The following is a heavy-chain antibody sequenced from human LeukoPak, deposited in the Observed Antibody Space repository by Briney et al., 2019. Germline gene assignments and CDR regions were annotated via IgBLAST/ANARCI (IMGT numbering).Heavy chain of an antibody. J-gene: IGHJ4*02. CDR1: GYTFTSYG. V-gene: IGHV1-18*01. CDR3: ARDGLRIAALGEDFDY. Sequence: ASVKVSCKASGYTFTSYGISWVRQAPGQGLERMGWISAYNGKTNYPQKVQGRVTLTTDTSTTTAYMELRSLRSDDTAVYYCARDGLRIAALGEDFDYWGQGTLVTVSS. CDR2: ISAYNGKT. D-gene: IGHD6-6*01.